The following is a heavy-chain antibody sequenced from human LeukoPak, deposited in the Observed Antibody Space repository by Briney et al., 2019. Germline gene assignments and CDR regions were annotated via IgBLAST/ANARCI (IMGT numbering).Heavy chain of an antibody. V-gene: IGHV3-23*01. Sequence: PGGSLRLSCAASGFTFNDYGMSWVRQAPGKGLEWVSTISRGGVTTYYADSVKGRFTISRDNSKNTLYLQMNSLRAEDAAVYYCAKDIVIMVRGFDYWGQGTLVTVSS. CDR2: ISRGGVTT. CDR3: AKDIVIMVRGFDY. CDR1: GFTFNDYG. J-gene: IGHJ4*02. D-gene: IGHD3-10*01.